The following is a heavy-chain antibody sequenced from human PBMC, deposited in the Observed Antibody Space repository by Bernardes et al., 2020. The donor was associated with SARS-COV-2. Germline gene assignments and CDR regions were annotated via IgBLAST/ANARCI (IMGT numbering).Heavy chain of an antibody. Sequence: GGSLRLSCAASGFTLSSNAMNWVRQAPGKGLEWVAVISCDGSNKYYADSAKGRFTISRDNSKNTLYLQMNSLRAEDTAVYYCARSGSGSYNYYFDYWGQGTLVTVSS. CDR2: ISCDGSNK. CDR1: GFTLSSNA. V-gene: IGHV3-30-3*01. D-gene: IGHD3-10*01. CDR3: ARSGSGSYNYYFDY. J-gene: IGHJ4*02.